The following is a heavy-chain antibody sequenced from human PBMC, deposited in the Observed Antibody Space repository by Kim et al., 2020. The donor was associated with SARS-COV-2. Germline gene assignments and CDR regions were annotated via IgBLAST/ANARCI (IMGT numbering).Heavy chain of an antibody. Sequence: TNYADSGKGRFTVSRDNAKNTLYLQMNSLGAEDTAVYYCARAYTAPDYWGQGTLVAVSS. D-gene: IGHD5-18*01. V-gene: IGHV3-74*01. CDR2: T. J-gene: IGHJ4*02. CDR3: ARAYTAPDY.